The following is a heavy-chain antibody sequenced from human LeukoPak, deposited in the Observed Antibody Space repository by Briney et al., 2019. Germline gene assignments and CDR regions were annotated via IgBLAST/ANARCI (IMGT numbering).Heavy chain of an antibody. V-gene: IGHV3-23*01. J-gene: IGHJ4*02. CDR3: AKDHDSSGYPTSDY. D-gene: IGHD3-22*01. CDR2: MKGSDGRA. Sequence: GGSLRLSCAASGFTFSNYVMTWVRLAPGKGLEWVSTMKGSDGRAWYADSVDGRFIISRDNSKNTLFLQMNSLRAEDTAVYLCAKDHDSSGYPTSDYWGQGKLVTVSS. CDR1: GFTFSNYV.